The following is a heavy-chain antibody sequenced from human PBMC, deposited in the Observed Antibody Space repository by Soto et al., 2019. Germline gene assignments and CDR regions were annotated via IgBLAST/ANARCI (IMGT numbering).Heavy chain of an antibody. V-gene: IGHV2-5*02. D-gene: IGHD5-12*01. CDR1: GFPLSTTGVG. CDR3: AHRLSSGYDDY. J-gene: IGHJ4*02. CDR2: IYWDDDK. Sequence: QITLKESGPTLVKPTQTLTLTCTFSGFPLSTTGVGVGWIRQPPGKALEWLALIYWDDDKRYSPSLKRRLTIAKDTSKNQVVLTMTNMDPVDTGTYYCAHRLSSGYDDYWGQGTLVTVSS.